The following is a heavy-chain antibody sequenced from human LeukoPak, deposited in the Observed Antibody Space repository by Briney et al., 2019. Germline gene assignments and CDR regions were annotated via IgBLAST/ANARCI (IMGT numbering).Heavy chain of an antibody. CDR1: GYTFTSYY. CDR2: INPSGGST. J-gene: IGHJ4*02. V-gene: IGHV1-46*03. Sequence: ASVKVSCKASGYTFTSYYMHWVRQAPGQGLEWMGIINPSGGSTSYAQKFQGRVTMTRDMSTSTVYMELSSLRSEDTAVYYCASRAWLYYFDYWGQGTLVTVSS. CDR3: ASRAWLYYFDY. D-gene: IGHD6-19*01.